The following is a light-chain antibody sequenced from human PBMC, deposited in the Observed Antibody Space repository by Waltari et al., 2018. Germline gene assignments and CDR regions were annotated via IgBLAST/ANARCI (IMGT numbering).Light chain of an antibody. CDR3: QQYDNLQYT. CDR2: DAS. CDR1: QDISNY. J-gene: IGKJ2*01. Sequence: DIQMTQSPSSLSASVGDRVTLTCQASQDISNYLNWYQQKPGKAPKLLIYDASNLETGVPSRFSGSGSGTDFTFTISSLQPEDIATYYCQQYDNLQYTFGQGTKLEIK. V-gene: IGKV1-33*01.